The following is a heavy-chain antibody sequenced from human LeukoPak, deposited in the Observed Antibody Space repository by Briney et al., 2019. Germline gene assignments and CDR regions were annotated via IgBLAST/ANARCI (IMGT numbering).Heavy chain of an antibody. CDR1: GFTFSSYG. CDR3: ARDLIPFGVNSGVGY. D-gene: IGHD3-10*01. Sequence: GGSLRLSCAASGFTFSSYGMHWVRQAPGKGLEWVANIWFDGNNKSYADSVQARFNVSRDISENTLYLQMNSLRVEDTAVYYCARDLIPFGVNSGVGYWGQGILVTVSS. CDR2: IWFDGNNK. V-gene: IGHV3-33*08. J-gene: IGHJ4*02.